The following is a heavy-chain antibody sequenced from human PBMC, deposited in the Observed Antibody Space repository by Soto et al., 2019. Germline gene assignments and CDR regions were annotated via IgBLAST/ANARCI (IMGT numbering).Heavy chain of an antibody. CDR3: ARQNDLQWLVRGSWFDP. J-gene: IGHJ5*02. CDR1: GGSIRGSY. Sequence: SVTLCITGTVSGGSIRGSYWSWIRQSPGKGLEWIGYVYYSGSTNYNPSLKSRVTISVDTSKNQFSLKLRSVTATDTAVYYCARQNDLQWLVRGSWFDPWGQGILVTVSS. CDR2: VYYSGST. D-gene: IGHD6-19*01. V-gene: IGHV4-59*01.